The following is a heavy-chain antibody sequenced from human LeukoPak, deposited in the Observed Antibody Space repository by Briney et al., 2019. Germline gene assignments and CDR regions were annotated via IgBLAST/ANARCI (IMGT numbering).Heavy chain of an antibody. J-gene: IGHJ6*02. D-gene: IGHD5-18*01. Sequence: GGSLRLSCAASGFTFSSYWMHWVRQAPGKGLVWVSRINSDGSSTSYADSVKGRFTISRDNAKNTLYLQMNSLRAEDTAVYYCARDRGYSYALYYYYYYGMDVWGQGTTVTVSS. CDR1: GFTFSSYW. CDR3: ARDRGYSYALYYYYYYGMDV. V-gene: IGHV3-74*01. CDR2: INSDGSST.